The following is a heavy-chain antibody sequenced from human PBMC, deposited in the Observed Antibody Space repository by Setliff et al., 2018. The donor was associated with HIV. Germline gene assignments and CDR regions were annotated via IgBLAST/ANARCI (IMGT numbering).Heavy chain of an antibody. CDR1: GGSISSDY. J-gene: IGHJ6*03. CDR2: IYPSGST. Sequence: PSETLSLTCTVSGGSISSDYWSWIRQPAGKGLEWIGHIYPSGSTNYNPSLKSRVTISVDTSKNQISPKPSSVTAADTAVYYCASRSSYVPLYFYYMDVWGKGTTVTVSS. CDR3: ASRSSYVPLYFYYMDV. D-gene: IGHD3-16*01. V-gene: IGHV4-4*07.